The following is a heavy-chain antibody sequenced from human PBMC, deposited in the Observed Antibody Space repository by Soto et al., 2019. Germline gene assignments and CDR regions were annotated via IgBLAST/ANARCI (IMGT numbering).Heavy chain of an antibody. CDR1: GYTFTSYG. Sequence: QVQLVQSGAEVKKPGASAKVSCKASGYTFTSYGISWVRQAPGQGLEWMGWISAYNGNTNYAQKLQGRVTMTTDTSTSTAYMELRSLRSDDTAVYYCASHCSSTSCYGRAGGYWGQGTLVTVSS. CDR2: ISAYNGNT. D-gene: IGHD2-2*01. J-gene: IGHJ4*02. CDR3: ASHCSSTSCYGRAGGY. V-gene: IGHV1-18*01.